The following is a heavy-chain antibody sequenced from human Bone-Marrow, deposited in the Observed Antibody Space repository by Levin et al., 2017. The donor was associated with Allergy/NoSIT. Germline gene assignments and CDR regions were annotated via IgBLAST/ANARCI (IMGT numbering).Heavy chain of an antibody. V-gene: IGHV3-49*03. J-gene: IGHJ4*02. Sequence: GGSLRLSCKVSGFSFGEYAMKWFRQSPGRGLEWVSFIRANAHGGTAEYAASVKGRFTMSRDDSKNILYLQMNSLKTEDTGVYFCTRVLVAAGPRLDYWGQGTLVTVSS. CDR1: GFSFGEYA. CDR3: TRVLVAAGPRLDY. CDR2: IRANAHGGTA. D-gene: IGHD2-15*01.